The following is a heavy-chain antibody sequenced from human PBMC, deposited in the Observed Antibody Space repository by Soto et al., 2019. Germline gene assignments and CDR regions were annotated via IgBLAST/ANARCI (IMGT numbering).Heavy chain of an antibody. CDR2: ISSSSSYI. V-gene: IGHV3-21*01. J-gene: IGHJ6*02. D-gene: IGHD3-9*01. CDR3: ARVENFDWLFDRNYYYYGMDV. Sequence: EVQLVESGGGLVKPGGSLRLSCAASGFTFSSYSMNWVRQAPGKGLEWASSISSSSSYIYYADSVKGRFTISRDNAKNSLYLQMNSLRAEDTAVYYCARVENFDWLFDRNYYYYGMDVWGQGTTVTVSS. CDR1: GFTFSSYS.